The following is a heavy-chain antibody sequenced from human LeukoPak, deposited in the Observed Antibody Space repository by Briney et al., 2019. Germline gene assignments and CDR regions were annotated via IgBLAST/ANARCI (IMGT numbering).Heavy chain of an antibody. J-gene: IGHJ4*02. D-gene: IGHD4/OR15-4a*01. Sequence: GGSLRLSCAVSGFTVSSNYMSWLRQAPGKGLEWVSFVYSDGRIHYADSLQGRFTISRDNSKNTLYLQMNSVRAEDTAVYYCARRAGAYSHPYDYWGRGTLVTVSS. V-gene: IGHV3-53*01. CDR2: VYSDGRI. CDR1: GFTVSSNY. CDR3: ARRAGAYSHPYDY.